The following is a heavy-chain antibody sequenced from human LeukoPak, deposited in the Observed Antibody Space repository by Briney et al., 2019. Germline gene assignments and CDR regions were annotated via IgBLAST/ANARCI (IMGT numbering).Heavy chain of an antibody. Sequence: GGSLRLSCTASGFTFSSYWMSWVRQAPGKGLEWVANIKQDGSEKYYVDSVKGRFTISRDNAKNSLYLQMNSLRAEDTAVYYCARVARFEGATSHFDYWGQGTLVTVSS. V-gene: IGHV3-7*01. CDR1: GFTFSSYW. CDR2: IKQDGSEK. CDR3: ARVARFEGATSHFDY. J-gene: IGHJ4*02. D-gene: IGHD1-26*01.